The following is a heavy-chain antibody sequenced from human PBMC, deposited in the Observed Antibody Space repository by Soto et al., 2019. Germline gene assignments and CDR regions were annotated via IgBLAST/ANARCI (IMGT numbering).Heavy chain of an antibody. CDR2: MYNTGST. D-gene: IGHD2-21*02. Sequence: PSETLSLTCTVSGVSISGYYWCWIRKPPGKGLEWIGYMYNTGSTVYNPSFKSRVTISVDTSKNQFSLKLNSVTAADTAVYYCARDLWGYCGTDCYPLDVWGQGTTVTVSS. CDR1: GVSISGYY. V-gene: IGHV4-59*01. CDR3: ARDLWGYCGTDCYPLDV. J-gene: IGHJ6*02.